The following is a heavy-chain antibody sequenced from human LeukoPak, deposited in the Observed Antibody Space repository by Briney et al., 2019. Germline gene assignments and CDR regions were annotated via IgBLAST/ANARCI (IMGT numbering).Heavy chain of an antibody. J-gene: IGHJ3*02. CDR3: AKDRYCSSTSCSDGAFDI. D-gene: IGHD2-2*01. V-gene: IGHV3-9*01. CDR1: GFTFDDYA. Sequence: PGGSLRLSCAASGFTFDDYAMHWVRQAPGKGLEWVSVISWNSGSIDYADSVKGRFTISRDNAKNSLYLQMNSLRAEDTALYYCAKDRYCSSTSCSDGAFDIWGQGTMVTVSS. CDR2: ISWNSGSI.